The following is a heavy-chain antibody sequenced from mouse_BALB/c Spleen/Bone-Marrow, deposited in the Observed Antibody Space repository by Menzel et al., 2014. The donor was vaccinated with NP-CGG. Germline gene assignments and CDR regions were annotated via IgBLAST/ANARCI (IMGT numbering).Heavy chain of an antibody. D-gene: IGHD1-1*01. V-gene: IGHV5-6-2*01. Sequence: EVKLVESGGGLVKLGGSLKLSCAASGFTFSSYYMPWVRQTPEKRLELVAAINSYGGSTYYPDTVKGRFTISRDNAKNTLYLQMSSLKSEDTALYYCAGSYYGSTFDYWGQGTTLTVSS. J-gene: IGHJ2*01. CDR2: INSYGGST. CDR3: AGSYYGSTFDY. CDR1: GFTFSSYY.